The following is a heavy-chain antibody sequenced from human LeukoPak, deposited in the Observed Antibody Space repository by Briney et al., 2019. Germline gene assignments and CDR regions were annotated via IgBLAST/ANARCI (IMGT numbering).Heavy chain of an antibody. CDR1: GYTFTTHD. CDR3: SRGDY. V-gene: IGHV1-8*01. J-gene: IGHJ4*02. CDR2: MSPHSGNT. Sequence: ASVKVSCKASGYTFTTHDISWVRQATGQGLEWMGWMSPHSGNTGYEQKFQGRVTLTRNTSISTAYMELRSLTSDDTAVYYCSRGDYWGQGTLVTVSS.